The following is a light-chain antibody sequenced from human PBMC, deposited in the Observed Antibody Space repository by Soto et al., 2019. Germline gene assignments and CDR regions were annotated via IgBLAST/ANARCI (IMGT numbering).Light chain of an antibody. V-gene: IGLV2-8*01. CDR3: SSYAGNDNYV. CDR1: SSDVGGHSQ. J-gene: IGLJ1*01. Sequence: QSVLTQPPSASGSPGQSVTISCTGTSSDVGGHSQVSWYQQHPGTAPKLIIYEANERPSGVPDRFSGSKSGNTTSLTVSGLQAEDEADYYCSSYAGNDNYVSGTGTKVTVL. CDR2: EAN.